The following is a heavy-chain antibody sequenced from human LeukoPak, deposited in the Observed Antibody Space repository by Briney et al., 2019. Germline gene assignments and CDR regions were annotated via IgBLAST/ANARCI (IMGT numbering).Heavy chain of an antibody. V-gene: IGHV4-34*01. CDR1: GGSFSGYY. J-gene: IGHJ4*02. CDR2: INHSGST. D-gene: IGHD3-10*01. Sequence: SETLSLTCAVYGGSFSGYYWSWIRQPPGKGLEWSGEINHSGSTNYNPSLKSRVTISVDTSKNQFSLKLSSVTAADTAVYYCARGLGIMVRGAYYFDYWGQGTLVTVSS. CDR3: ARGLGIMVRGAYYFDY.